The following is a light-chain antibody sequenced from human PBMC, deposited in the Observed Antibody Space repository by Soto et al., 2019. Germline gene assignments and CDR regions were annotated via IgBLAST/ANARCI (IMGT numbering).Light chain of an antibody. CDR1: SGSVSTSYY. CDR2: NTN. J-gene: IGLJ3*02. Sequence: QTVVTQEPSFSVSHGRTVTLTCGLSSGSVSTSYYPSWYQQTPGQAPRTLIYNTNSRSSGVPDRFSGSILGNKAALTITGAQADDESDYYCALYMGSGISVFGGGTKLTVL. CDR3: ALYMGSGISV. V-gene: IGLV8-61*01.